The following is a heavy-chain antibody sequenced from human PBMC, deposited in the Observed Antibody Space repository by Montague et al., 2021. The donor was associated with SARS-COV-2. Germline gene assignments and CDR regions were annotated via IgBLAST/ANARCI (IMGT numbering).Heavy chain of an antibody. V-gene: IGHV1-18*01. CDR1: GYSFTTFL. CDR3: ARRLKPKSPGLEWFDP. J-gene: IGHJ5*02. D-gene: IGHD2-8*02. CDR2: ISTYTGNT. Sequence: SVKVSCKASGYSFTTFLIYWVRQAPGQGLEWMGWISTYTGNTNYAQKFQGRLTLSMDKFTSTAFMELMTLRSDDTAVYYCARRLKPKSPGLEWFDPWGQGTLVTVSS.